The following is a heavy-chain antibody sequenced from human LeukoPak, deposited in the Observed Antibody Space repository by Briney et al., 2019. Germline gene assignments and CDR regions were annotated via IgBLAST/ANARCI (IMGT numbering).Heavy chain of an antibody. CDR2: FDPEDGET. CDR1: GYTLTELS. J-gene: IGHJ4*02. CDR3: ATVGTLWFGVFDY. D-gene: IGHD3-10*01. Sequence: ASVKVSCKVSGYTLTELSMHWVRQAPGKGLEWMGGFDPEDGETIYAQKFQGRVTMTEDTSTDTAYMELSSPRSEDTAVYYCATVGTLWFGVFDYWGQGTLVTVSS. V-gene: IGHV1-24*01.